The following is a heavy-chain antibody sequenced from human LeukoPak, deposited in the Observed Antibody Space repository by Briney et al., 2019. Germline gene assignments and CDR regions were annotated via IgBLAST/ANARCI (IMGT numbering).Heavy chain of an antibody. D-gene: IGHD2-2*02. Sequence: GASVKVSCKASGYTFTSYGISWVRQAPGQGLEWMGGIIPIFGTANYAQKFQGRVTITTDESTSTAYMELSSLRSEDTAVYYCARTYCSSTSCYTFDYWGQGTLVTVSS. CDR2: IIPIFGTA. CDR3: ARTYCSSTSCYTFDY. V-gene: IGHV1-69*05. CDR1: GYTFTSYG. J-gene: IGHJ4*02.